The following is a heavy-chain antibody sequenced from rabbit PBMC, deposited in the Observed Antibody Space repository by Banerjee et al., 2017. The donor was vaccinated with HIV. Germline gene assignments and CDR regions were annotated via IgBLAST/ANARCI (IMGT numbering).Heavy chain of an antibody. J-gene: IGHJ6*01. CDR2: IYTSSGST. V-gene: IGHV1S43*01. D-gene: IGHD1-1*01. CDR3: ARDKSSSGYYGWLDL. CDR1: GIDFSGYYY. Sequence: QSLEESGGDLVKPEGSLTLTCTASGIDFSGYYYMCWVRQAPGKGLDLIACIYTSSGSTSYATWVNGRFTISRSTSLNTVTLQMTSLTAADTATYFCARDKSSSGYYGWLDLRGPGTLVTVS.